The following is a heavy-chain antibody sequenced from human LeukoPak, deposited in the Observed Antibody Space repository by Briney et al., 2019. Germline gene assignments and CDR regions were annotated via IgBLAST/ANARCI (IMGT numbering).Heavy chain of an antibody. CDR2: ISGSGGST. D-gene: IGHD3-3*01. V-gene: IGHV3-23*01. J-gene: IGHJ6*03. CDR3: ARGGDFWSGYSRGYYMDV. CDR1: GFTFSSYA. Sequence: GGSLRLSCAASGFTFSSYAMSWVRQAPGKGLEWVSAISGSGGSTYYADSVKGRFTISRDNSKNTLYLQMNSLRAEDTAVYYCARGGDFWSGYSRGYYMDVWGKGTTVTVSS.